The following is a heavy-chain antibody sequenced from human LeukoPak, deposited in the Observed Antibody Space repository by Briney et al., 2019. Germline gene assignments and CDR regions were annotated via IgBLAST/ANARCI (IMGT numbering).Heavy chain of an antibody. J-gene: IGHJ4*02. Sequence: GGSLRLSCAASGFTFSDYYMSWIRQAPGKGLEWVSYISSSGSTIYYADSVKGRFTISRDNSKNTLYLQMNSLRAEDTAVYYCAKWGYCSGTSCYDGPFDYWGQGTLVTVSS. CDR2: ISSSGSTI. CDR1: GFTFSDYY. D-gene: IGHD2-2*01. V-gene: IGHV3-11*01. CDR3: AKWGYCSGTSCYDGPFDY.